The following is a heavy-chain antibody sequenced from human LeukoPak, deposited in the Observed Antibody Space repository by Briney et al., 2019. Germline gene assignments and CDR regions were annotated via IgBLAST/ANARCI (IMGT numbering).Heavy chain of an antibody. CDR2: IYYSENT. J-gene: IGHJ4*02. D-gene: IGHD3-10*01. V-gene: IGHV4-59*08. Sequence: PSETLSLTCAVSGPSVTTYYWSWIRQPPGKGLEWIGYIYYSENTKYNPSLQSRVTMSVDTSRNQFSLKLSAVTAADTATYYCARLFGSGTAVDHWGQGTLVTVSS. CDR3: ARLFGSGTAVDH. CDR1: GPSVTTYY.